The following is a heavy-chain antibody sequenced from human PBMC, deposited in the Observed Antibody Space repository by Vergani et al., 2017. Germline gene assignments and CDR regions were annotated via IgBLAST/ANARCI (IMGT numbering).Heavy chain of an antibody. CDR3: ARESLTLNYCGSGGAPLLDY. CDR2: IYYSGST. J-gene: IGHJ4*02. D-gene: IGHD3-10*01. CDR1: GGSISSYY. Sequence: QVQLQESGPGLVKPSETLSLTCTVSGGSISSYYWSWIRQPPGKGLEWIGYIYYSGSTNYNPSLKSRVTISVDTSKNQFSLKLSSVTAADTAVYYCARESLTLNYCGSGGAPLLDYWGQGTLVTVSS. V-gene: IGHV4-59*01.